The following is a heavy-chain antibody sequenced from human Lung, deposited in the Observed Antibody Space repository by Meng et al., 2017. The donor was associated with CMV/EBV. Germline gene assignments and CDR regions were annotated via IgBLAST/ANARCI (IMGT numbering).Heavy chain of an antibody. V-gene: IGHV3-15*01. CDR2: IKPTTEHETI. J-gene: IGHJ4*02. D-gene: IGHD1-1*01. CDR1: GFTISNAK. CDR3: TTVNWNYYDY. Sequence: GGSLRLSCPVSGFTISNAKISWVRQAPGKGLEWVARIKPTTEHETIDYAAPVEGRFNISRDDSRSTVYLQMNSLKSEDTAVYFCTTVNWNYYDYWGQGTVVTVSS.